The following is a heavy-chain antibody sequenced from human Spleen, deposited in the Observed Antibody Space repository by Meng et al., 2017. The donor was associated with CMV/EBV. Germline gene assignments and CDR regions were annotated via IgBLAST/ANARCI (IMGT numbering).Heavy chain of an antibody. CDR1: GYPFTNNY. J-gene: IGHJ6*02. CDR2: INTNGGTT. Sequence: ASVKVSCKASGYPFTNNYIHWVRQAPGQGLEWMGIINTNGGTTTYAQKFQDRVTTTRDTSTSTVYMELSSLRSEDTAVYYCARGMSISRYGMDVWGQGTTVTVSS. CDR3: ARGMSISRYGMDV. D-gene: IGHD3-10*01. V-gene: IGHV1-46*01.